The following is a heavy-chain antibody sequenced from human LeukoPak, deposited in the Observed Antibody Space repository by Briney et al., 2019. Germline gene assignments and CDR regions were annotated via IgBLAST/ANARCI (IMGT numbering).Heavy chain of an antibody. CDR3: ASDPLSKFYYYYGMDV. J-gene: IGHJ6*02. V-gene: IGHV3-7*04. CDR1: GFTFSSYG. CDR2: IKQDGSEK. Sequence: GGSLRLSCAASGFTFSSYGMNWVRQAPGKGLEWVANIKQDGSEKYYVDSVKGRFTISRDNAKNSLYLQMNSLRAEDTAVYYCASDPLSKFYYYYGMDVWGQGTTVTVSS. D-gene: IGHD3-16*02.